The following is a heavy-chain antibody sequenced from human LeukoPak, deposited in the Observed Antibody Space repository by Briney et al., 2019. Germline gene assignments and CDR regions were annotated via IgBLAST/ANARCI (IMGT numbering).Heavy chain of an antibody. CDR3: TTFGYNAYFDY. CDR1: GFTFSNAW. CDR2: IKSKTDGGTT. J-gene: IGHJ4*02. Sequence: GGSLRLSRAASGFTFSNAWMSWVRQAPGKGLEWVGRIKSKTDGGTTDYTAPVKGRFTISRDDSRNTLYLQMNSLQTEDTAVYYCTTFGYNAYFDYWGQGTLVTVSS. V-gene: IGHV3-15*01. D-gene: IGHD5-24*01.